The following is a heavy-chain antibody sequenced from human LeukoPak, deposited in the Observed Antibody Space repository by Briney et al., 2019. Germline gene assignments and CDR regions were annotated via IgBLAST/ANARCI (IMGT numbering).Heavy chain of an antibody. CDR1: GFTFSSYA. D-gene: IGHD2-15*01. Sequence: GGSLRLSCAASGFTFSSYAMHWVRQAPGKGLEWVAVISYDGSNKYYADSVKGRFTISRDNSKNTLYLQMNSLRAEDTAVYYCAREDIVGNIDYWGQGTLVTVSS. V-gene: IGHV3-30-3*01. J-gene: IGHJ4*02. CDR2: ISYDGSNK. CDR3: AREDIVGNIDY.